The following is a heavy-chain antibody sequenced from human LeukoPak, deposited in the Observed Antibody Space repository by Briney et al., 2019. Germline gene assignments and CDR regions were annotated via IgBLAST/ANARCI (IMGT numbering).Heavy chain of an antibody. D-gene: IGHD2-2*01. CDR2: IFGSGGST. CDR1: GFTFSSYA. CDR3: AGYCSSTSCSHY. Sequence: GGSLRLSCAASGFTFSSYAMYWVRQAPGKGLEWVSGIFGSGGSTHYADSVKGRFTISRDNAKNSLYLQVNSLRAEDTAVYYCAGYCSSTSCSHYWGQGTLVTVSS. V-gene: IGHV3-23*01. J-gene: IGHJ4*02.